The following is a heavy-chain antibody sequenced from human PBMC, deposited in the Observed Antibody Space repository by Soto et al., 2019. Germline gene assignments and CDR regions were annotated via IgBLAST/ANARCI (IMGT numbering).Heavy chain of an antibody. CDR3: ARDQHCNGGSCYSEFMY. Sequence: LCGGSISSGGYYWSWIRQHPGKGLEWIGYIYYSGSTYYNPSLKSRVTISVDTSKNQFSLKLSSVTAADTAVYYCARDQHCNGGSCYSEFMYWGQGTLVTVSS. CDR2: IYYSGST. J-gene: IGHJ4*02. CDR1: GGSISSGGYY. V-gene: IGHV4-31*02. D-gene: IGHD2-15*01.